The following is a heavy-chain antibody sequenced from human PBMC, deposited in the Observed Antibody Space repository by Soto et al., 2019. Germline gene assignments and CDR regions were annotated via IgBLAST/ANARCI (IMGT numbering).Heavy chain of an antibody. CDR2: ISGSGGST. CDR3: AKCKALVIAVAPADY. CDR1: GFTFSSYA. J-gene: IGHJ4*02. V-gene: IGHV3-23*01. D-gene: IGHD6-19*01. Sequence: EVQLLESGGGLVQPGGSLRLSCAASGFTFSSYAMSWVRQAPGKGLEWVSAISGSGGSTYYADSVKGRFTISRDNSKNSLYLQMNSLRAEDTAVYYCAKCKALVIAVAPADYWGQGTLITVSS.